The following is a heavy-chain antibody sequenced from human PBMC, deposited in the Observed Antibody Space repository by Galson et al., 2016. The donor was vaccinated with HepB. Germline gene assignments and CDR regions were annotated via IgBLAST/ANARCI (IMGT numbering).Heavy chain of an antibody. Sequence: SLRLSCAASGFTFSDYGMAWVRQAPGRGLEWVATMAGVGGNTHYPDSVKGRFTISRDNSKNTLSLQMNSLRAEDTALYYCARAVGGIMFDYWGQGTLVTVSS. J-gene: IGHJ4*02. CDR2: MAGVGGNT. V-gene: IGHV3-23*01. CDR1: GFTFSDYG. D-gene: IGHD3-16*02. CDR3: ARAVGGIMFDY.